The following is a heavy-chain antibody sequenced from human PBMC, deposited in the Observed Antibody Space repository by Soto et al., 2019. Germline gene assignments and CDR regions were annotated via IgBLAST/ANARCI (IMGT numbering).Heavy chain of an antibody. CDR3: TRAHEVAWFDS. J-gene: IGHJ5*01. V-gene: IGHV3-21*06. Sequence: GGSLRLSCTASGFSFSSYTMNWVRQAPGKGLQWVASITNRGTHTYSADSVKGRFTISRDNDKNSLYLQMNNLRAEDTATYYCTRAHEVAWFDSWGLGTLVTAPQ. CDR1: GFSFSSYT. CDR2: ITNRGTHT. D-gene: IGHD2-15*01.